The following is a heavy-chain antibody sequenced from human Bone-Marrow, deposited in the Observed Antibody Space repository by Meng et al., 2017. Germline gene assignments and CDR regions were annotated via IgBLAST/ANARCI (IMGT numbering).Heavy chain of an antibody. D-gene: IGHD3-22*01. J-gene: IGHJ4*02. CDR1: GSSFSSYW. CDR2: INADARTT. CDR3: VKGRPYYGSSDSDYFHN. Sequence: GESLKISCAASGSSFSSYWMHWVRQVPGKGLLWVSRINADARTTTYADSVQGRFTISRDNAKHTLYLQMNSLRAEDTAVYFCVKGRPYYGSSDSDYFHNWGQGTLVTVSS. V-gene: IGHV3-74*01.